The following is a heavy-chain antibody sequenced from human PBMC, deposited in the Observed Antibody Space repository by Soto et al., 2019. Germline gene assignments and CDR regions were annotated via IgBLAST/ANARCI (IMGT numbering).Heavy chain of an antibody. D-gene: IGHD3-16*02. V-gene: IGHV1-69*12. Sequence: QVQLVQSGAEVKKPGSSVKVSCKASGGTFTSYAISWVRQAPGQGLEWVGGIIPIFGTADYAQKFQGRVTMTAXEXTGXAYMELSSLRSEDTAVYYCATMKGGYQSYYYGMDVWGQGTTVTVSS. CDR2: IIPIFGTA. CDR3: ATMKGGYQSYYYGMDV. CDR1: GGTFTSYA. J-gene: IGHJ6*02.